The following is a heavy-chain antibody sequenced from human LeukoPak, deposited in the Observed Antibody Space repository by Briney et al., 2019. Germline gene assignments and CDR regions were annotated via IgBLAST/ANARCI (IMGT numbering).Heavy chain of an antibody. CDR1: GYTFTSYY. J-gene: IGHJ4*02. CDR2: INPSGGST. V-gene: IGHV1-46*01. Sequence: ASVKVSCKASGYTFTSYYMHWVRQAPGQGLEWMGVINPSGGSTSYAQKFQGRVTMTRDTSTSTVYMELSSLRSEDTAVYYCARDWLYGGNSEGFDYWGQGTLVTVSS. CDR3: ARDWLYGGNSEGFDY. D-gene: IGHD4-23*01.